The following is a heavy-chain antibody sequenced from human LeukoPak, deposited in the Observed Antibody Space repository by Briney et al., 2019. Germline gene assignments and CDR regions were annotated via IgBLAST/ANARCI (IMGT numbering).Heavy chain of an antibody. CDR3: ARDRGGSYPGWFDP. J-gene: IGHJ5*02. D-gene: IGHD1-26*01. CDR2: ISWNSGSI. V-gene: IGHV3-9*01. Sequence: GRSLRLSCAASGFTFDDYAMHWVRQAPGKGLEWVSGISWNSGSIGYADSVKGRFTISRDNAKNSLYLQMNSLRAEDTALYYCARDRGGSYPGWFDPWGQGTLVTVSS. CDR1: GFTFDDYA.